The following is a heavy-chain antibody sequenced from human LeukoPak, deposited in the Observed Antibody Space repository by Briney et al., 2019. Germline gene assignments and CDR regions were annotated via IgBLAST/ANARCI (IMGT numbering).Heavy chain of an antibody. J-gene: IGHJ6*02. CDR1: GGSISSGSYY. V-gene: IGHV4-39*07. Sequence: SQTLSLTCTVSGGSISSGSYYWSWIRQPPGKGLEWIGSIYHSGSTYYNPSLKSRVTISVDTSKNQFSLKLSSVTAADTAVYYCARDGSYCGGDCNYYGMDVWGQGTTVTVSS. D-gene: IGHD2-21*02. CDR2: IYHSGST. CDR3: ARDGSYCGGDCNYYGMDV.